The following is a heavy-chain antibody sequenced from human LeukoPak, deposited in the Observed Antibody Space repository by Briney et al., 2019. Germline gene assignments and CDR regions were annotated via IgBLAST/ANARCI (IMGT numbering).Heavy chain of an antibody. V-gene: IGHV1-8*02. Sequence: ASVKVSCKASGYTFTNYDIHWVRQATGHGLEWMGWMNPKSGHTGHAQSLQGRVTMTTDTSTSTGYMELRSLRYDDTAVYYCGRVDMATNKDYWGQGTLVTVSS. CDR1: GYTFTNYD. J-gene: IGHJ4*02. CDR2: MNPKSGHT. D-gene: IGHD5-24*01. CDR3: GRVDMATNKDY.